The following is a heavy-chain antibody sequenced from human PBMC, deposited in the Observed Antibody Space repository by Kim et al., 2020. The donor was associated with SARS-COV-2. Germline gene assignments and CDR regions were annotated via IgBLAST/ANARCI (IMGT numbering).Heavy chain of an antibody. CDR3: ARSRISVTPKGYYGLDV. D-gene: IGHD2-15*01. J-gene: IGHJ6*02. CDR2: INGGDGNR. Sequence: ASVKVSCKPSGYNFIHYAIQWVRQAPGHRPEWVGWINGGDGNRLYSQKFRDRVTITRVTSADTAYMELTSLGSEDTAIYYCARSRISVTPKGYYGLDVWGQGTRVTVSS. V-gene: IGHV1-3*01. CDR1: GYNFIHYA.